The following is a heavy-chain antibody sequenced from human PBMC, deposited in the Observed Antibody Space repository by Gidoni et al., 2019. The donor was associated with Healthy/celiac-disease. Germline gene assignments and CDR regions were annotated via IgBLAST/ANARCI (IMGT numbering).Heavy chain of an antibody. CDR3: ARASRDDDNWFDP. CDR1: GGSISSGGYA. Sequence: QLQLQESGSGLVKPSQTLSLTCAVSGGSISSGGYAWSWIRQPPGKGLEWIGYIYHSGSTYYNPSLKSRVTISVDRSKNQFSLKLSSVTAADTAVYYCARASRDDDNWFDPWGQGTLVTVSS. V-gene: IGHV4-30-2*01. J-gene: IGHJ5*02. CDR2: IYHSGST. D-gene: IGHD3-3*01.